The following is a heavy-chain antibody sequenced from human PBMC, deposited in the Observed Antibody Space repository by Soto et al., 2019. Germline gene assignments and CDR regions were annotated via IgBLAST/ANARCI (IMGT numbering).Heavy chain of an antibody. CDR3: AKAMSTPSRPRNYFDY. V-gene: IGHV3-23*01. J-gene: IGHJ4*02. CDR1: GFTFSNFA. CDR2: TSGGGGTT. Sequence: GLSLRLYCAASGFTFSNFAMSWVRQAPGKGLEWVSVTSGGGGTTYYADSVKGRFTISRDNSKNTLYLQMDSLRAEDTALYYCAKAMSTPSRPRNYFDYWGQGTLVTVSS. D-gene: IGHD6-6*01.